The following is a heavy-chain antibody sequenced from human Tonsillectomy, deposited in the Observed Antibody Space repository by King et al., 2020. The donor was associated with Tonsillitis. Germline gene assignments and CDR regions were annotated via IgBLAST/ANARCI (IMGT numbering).Heavy chain of an antibody. CDR1: GYLFTSYW. CDR2: VYPGDSDA. D-gene: IGHD3-22*01. V-gene: IGHV5-51*03. Sequence: QLVQSGAEVKKPGESLKISCMGSGYLFTSYWIAWVRQLPGKGLDWMGYVYPGDSDARYSPSIQGQFTISADKSLSTAFLQWSSLKASDTAMYYCARRRGTYFYDTSGLPDAFDIWGQGTMVTVSS. J-gene: IGHJ3*02. CDR3: ARRRGTYFYDTSGLPDAFDI.